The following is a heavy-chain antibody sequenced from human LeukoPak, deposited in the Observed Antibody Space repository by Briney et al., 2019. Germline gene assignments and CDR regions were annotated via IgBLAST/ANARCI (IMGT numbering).Heavy chain of an antibody. V-gene: IGHV1-18*01. CDR3: ARDDYGSGSYYRYYYYYYGMDV. CDR2: ISAYNGNT. Sequence: ASVKVSCKVSGYTLTELSMHWVRQAPGKGLEWMGWISAYNGNTNYAQKLQGRVTMTTDTSTSTAYMELRSLRSDDTAVYYCARDDYGSGSYYRYYYYYYGMDVWGQGTTVTVSS. D-gene: IGHD3-10*01. J-gene: IGHJ6*02. CDR1: GYTLTELS.